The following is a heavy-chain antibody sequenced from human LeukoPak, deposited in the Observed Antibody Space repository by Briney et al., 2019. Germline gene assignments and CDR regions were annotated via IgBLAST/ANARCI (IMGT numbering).Heavy chain of an antibody. J-gene: IGHJ4*02. CDR3: ARGNSGSYYGFDY. D-gene: IGHD1-26*01. CDR2: IYYTGST. Sequence: PSETLSLTCTVSGGSISSYYWSWTRQPPGKGLEWIGYIYYTGSTNYNPSLKSRVTISVDTSKNQFSLKLSSVTAADTAVYYCARGNSGSYYGFDYWGQGTLVTVSS. CDR1: GGSISSYY. V-gene: IGHV4-59*01.